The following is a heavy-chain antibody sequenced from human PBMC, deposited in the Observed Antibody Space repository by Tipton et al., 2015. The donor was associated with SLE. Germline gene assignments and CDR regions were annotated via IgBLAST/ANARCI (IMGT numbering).Heavy chain of an antibody. CDR3: ARVVSDFWSSRYNHYYYYMDV. Sequence: QLVQSGAEVKKPGSSVKVSCKASGGTFSSYAISWVRQAPGQGLEWMGGIIPIFGTANYAQKFQGRVTITTDESTSTAYMELSSLRSEDTAVYYCARVVSDFWSSRYNHYYYYMDVWGSGTTITVSS. CDR1: GGTFSSYA. J-gene: IGHJ6*03. V-gene: IGHV1-69*05. D-gene: IGHD3-3*01. CDR2: IIPIFGTA.